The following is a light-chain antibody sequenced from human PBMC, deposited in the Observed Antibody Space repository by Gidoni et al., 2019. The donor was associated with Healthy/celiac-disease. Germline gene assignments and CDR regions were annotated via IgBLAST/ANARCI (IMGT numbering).Light chain of an antibody. CDR2: KAS. CDR1: QSISSW. CDR3: QQYNSYLT. V-gene: IGKV1-5*03. J-gene: IGKJ1*01. Sequence: DIQMTQSPSTLSASVGDRVTITCRASQSISSWLAWYQQKPGKAPKLLLYKASSLESGVPSRFSGSGSGTEFTLTISSLQPDDFATYYCQQYNSYLTFGQXTKVEIK.